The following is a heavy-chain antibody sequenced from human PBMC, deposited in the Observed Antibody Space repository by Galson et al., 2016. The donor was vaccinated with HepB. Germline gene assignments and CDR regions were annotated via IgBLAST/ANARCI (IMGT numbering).Heavy chain of an antibody. Sequence: SLRLSCAASGFTFNNFGLHWVRQAPGKGLEWVSRISSDGIDKYYADSVKGRFTVSRDNSKNTLFLQMNCLRPEETTVYYCARERTGTAYCSSISCPKYFDSWGQGTLVTVSS. CDR3: ARERTGTAYCSSISCPKYFDS. CDR1: GFTFNNFG. CDR2: ISSDGIDK. J-gene: IGHJ4*02. V-gene: IGHV3-30*03. D-gene: IGHD2-2*01.